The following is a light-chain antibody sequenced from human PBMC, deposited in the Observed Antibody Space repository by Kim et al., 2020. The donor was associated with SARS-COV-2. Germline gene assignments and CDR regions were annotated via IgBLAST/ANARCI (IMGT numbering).Light chain of an antibody. J-gene: IGLJ1*01. CDR2: GNN. CDR1: ISNIGAGYD. Sequence: RVTTSCTGGISNIGAGYDVNWYQQLPATAPKLLIYGNNNRPSGVPDRFSGSKSDTSASLAITGLQAEDEADYYCQSYDNSLSGYVFGSGTKVTVL. V-gene: IGLV1-40*01. CDR3: QSYDNSLSGYV.